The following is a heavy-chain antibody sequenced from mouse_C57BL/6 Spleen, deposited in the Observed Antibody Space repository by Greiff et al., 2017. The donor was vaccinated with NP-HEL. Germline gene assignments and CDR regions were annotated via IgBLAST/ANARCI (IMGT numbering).Heavy chain of an antibody. J-gene: IGHJ2*01. CDR2: IYPGDGDT. Sequence: QVQLQQSGAELVKPGASVKISCKASGYAFSSYRMNWVKQRPGKGLEWIGQIYPGDGDTNYNGKFKGKATLTADKSSSTAYMQLSSLTSEDSAVYFCARSLANFFDYWGQGTTLTVSS. D-gene: IGHD1-1*01. CDR3: ARSLANFFDY. V-gene: IGHV1-80*01. CDR1: GYAFSSYR.